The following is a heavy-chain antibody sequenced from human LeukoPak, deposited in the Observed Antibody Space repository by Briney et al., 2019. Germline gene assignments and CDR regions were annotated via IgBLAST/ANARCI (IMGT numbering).Heavy chain of an antibody. V-gene: IGHV1-8*01. J-gene: IGHJ6*03. CDR2: MNPNSGNT. Sequence: GASVTVSCKASGYTFTSYDINWVRQATGQGLEWMGWMNPNSGNTGYAQKFQGRVTMTRNTSISTAYMELSSLRSEDTAVYYCARVGWQQLSTYMDVWGKGTTVTVSS. D-gene: IGHD6-13*01. CDR1: GYTFTSYD. CDR3: ARVGWQQLSTYMDV.